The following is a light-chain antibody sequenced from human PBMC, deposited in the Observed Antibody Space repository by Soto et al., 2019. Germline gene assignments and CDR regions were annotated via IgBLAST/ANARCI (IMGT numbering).Light chain of an antibody. J-gene: IGLJ1*01. CDR1: SSDVGGYNY. Sequence: SVLTQPASVSGSPGQSITISCTGTSSDVGGYNYVSWYQRHPGKAPKLMIYDVSNRPSGVSNRFSGSKSGNTASLTISGLQAEVEADSYCSSYTCSSTPYVFGTGSKDTDL. V-gene: IGLV2-14*01. CDR2: DVS. CDR3: SSYTCSSTPYV.